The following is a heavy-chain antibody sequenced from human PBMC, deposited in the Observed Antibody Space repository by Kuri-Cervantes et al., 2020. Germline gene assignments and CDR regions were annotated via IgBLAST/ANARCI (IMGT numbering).Heavy chain of an antibody. CDR3: AKEGYYYESSGYFDY. J-gene: IGHJ4*02. Sequence: GESLKISCAASGFTFSSYSMNWVRQAPGKGLEWVSYISRSSSTIYYADSVKGRFTISRDNSKNTLYLQMNRLRAEDTAVYSCAKEGYYYESSGYFDYLGQGTLVTVSS. CDR2: ISRSSSTI. D-gene: IGHD3-22*01. CDR1: GFTFSSYS. V-gene: IGHV3-48*01.